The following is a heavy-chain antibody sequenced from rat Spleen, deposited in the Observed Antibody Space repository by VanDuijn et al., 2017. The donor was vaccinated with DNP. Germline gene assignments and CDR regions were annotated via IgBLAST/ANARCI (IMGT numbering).Heavy chain of an antibody. CDR2: ISGAGAT. D-gene: IGHD1-2*01. CDR1: GFSLTNFG. J-gene: IGHJ3*01. CDR3: TGGGSNIYPFTY. V-gene: IGHV2S8*01. Sequence: QVQLKESGPGLVQPSQTLSLTCTVSGFSLTNFGVNWVRQPPGKGLEWVAAISGAGATYYNSALKSRLSFSRDTSKSQVFLKMDSLQPEDTAIYFCTGGGSNIYPFTYWGQGTLVTVSS.